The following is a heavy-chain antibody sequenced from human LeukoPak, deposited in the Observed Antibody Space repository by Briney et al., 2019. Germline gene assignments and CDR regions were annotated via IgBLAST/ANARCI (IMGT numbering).Heavy chain of an antibody. CDR2: IYHIGNS. V-gene: IGHV4-59*01. Sequence: SETLSLTSTVDGGSLVTYYWNWIRQFPDKTLEWIGNIYHIGNSNSNPSLKSRVTMSIDTYKNHFSLNLRSMTAADTAVYYCARGNLGFSRYFYNGGQGTLVTVSS. CDR1: GGSLVTYY. J-gene: IGHJ4*01. CDR3: ARGNLGFSRYFYN. D-gene: IGHD3-16*01.